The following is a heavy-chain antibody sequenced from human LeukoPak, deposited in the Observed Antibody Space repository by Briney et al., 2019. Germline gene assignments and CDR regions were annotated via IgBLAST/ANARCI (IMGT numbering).Heavy chain of an antibody. CDR3: ARDTHGRFWLDP. J-gene: IGHJ5*02. CDR1: GYIFTNYY. Sequence: ASVKVSCKASGYIFTNYYIRWVRQAPGQGLEWMGIINPSGGTTSYAHKFQGRLTMSRDTSTTTVYMELSSLRPEDTAVYYCARDTHGRFWLDPWGQGTLVTVSS. CDR2: INPSGGTT. V-gene: IGHV1-46*01. D-gene: IGHD2-15*01.